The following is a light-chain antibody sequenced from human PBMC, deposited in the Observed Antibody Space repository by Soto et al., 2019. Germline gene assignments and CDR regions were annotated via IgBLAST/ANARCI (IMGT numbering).Light chain of an antibody. CDR1: TSDVGAYNY. J-gene: IGLJ2*01. CDR3: SSYTSINTRL. CDR2: TVS. Sequence: QAASVSGSPGQSITISCTGTTSDVGAYNYVSWYQQHPGKAPKLMIYTVSNRPSGVSNRFSGSKSGNTASLTISGLQAEDEADYYCSSYTSINTRLFGGGTKLTVL. V-gene: IGLV2-14*01.